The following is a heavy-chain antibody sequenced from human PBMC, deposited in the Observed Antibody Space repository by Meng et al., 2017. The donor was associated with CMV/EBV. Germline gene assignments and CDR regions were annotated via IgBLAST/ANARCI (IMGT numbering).Heavy chain of an antibody. CDR3: ARAFYDFWSGYSSFDP. V-gene: IGHV4-38-2*02. D-gene: IGHD3-3*01. Sequence: SETLSLTCTVSGYSISSGYYWGWIRQPPGKGLEWIGSTYHSGSTYYNPSLKSRVTISVDTSKNQFSLKLSSVTAADTAVYYCARAFYDFWSGYSSFDPWGQGTLVTVSS. CDR1: GYSISSGYY. CDR2: TYHSGST. J-gene: IGHJ5*02.